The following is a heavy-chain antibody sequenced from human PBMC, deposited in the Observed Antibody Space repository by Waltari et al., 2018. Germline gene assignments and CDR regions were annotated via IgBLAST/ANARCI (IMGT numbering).Heavy chain of an antibody. V-gene: IGHV3-21*01. CDR1: GFTFSSYS. CDR3: AREGGDSSSWLYFQH. Sequence: EVQLVESGGGLVMPGGSLRLSCAASGFTFSSYSMNWVRQAPGKGLEWVSSISSSSSYIYYADSVKGRFTISRDNAKNSLYLQMNSLRAEDTAVYYCAREGGDSSSWLYFQHWGQGTLVTVSS. J-gene: IGHJ1*01. D-gene: IGHD6-13*01. CDR2: ISSSSSYI.